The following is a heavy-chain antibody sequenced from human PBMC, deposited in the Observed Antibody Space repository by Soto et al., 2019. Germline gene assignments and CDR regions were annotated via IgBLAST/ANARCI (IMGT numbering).Heavy chain of an antibody. CDR2: ISSSSSTI. D-gene: IGHD1-1*01. CDR1: GFTFSSYS. J-gene: IGHJ6*02. CDR3: AREFIQLELSRRPGKDYYYGMDV. Sequence: GGSLRLSCAASGFTFSSYSMNWVRQAPGKGLEWVSYISSSSSTIYYADSVKGRFTISRDNAKNSLYLQMNSLRDEDTAVYYCAREFIQLELSRRPGKDYYYGMDVWGQGTTVTVSS. V-gene: IGHV3-48*02.